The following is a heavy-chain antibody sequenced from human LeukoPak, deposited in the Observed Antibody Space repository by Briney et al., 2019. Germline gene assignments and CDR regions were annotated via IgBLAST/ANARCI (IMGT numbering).Heavy chain of an antibody. D-gene: IGHD4-17*01. J-gene: IGHJ3*02. CDR1: GFTFSSYW. Sequence: GGSLRLSCAASGFTFSSYWMSWVRQAPGKGLEWVANIKQDGSEKHFGDSVKGRFTISRDNAKKSLYLQMNSLRAEDTAVYYCARDNTVTTTPVVFDIWGQGTMVTVSS. CDR2: IKQDGSEK. CDR3: ARDNTVTTTPVVFDI. V-gene: IGHV3-7*01.